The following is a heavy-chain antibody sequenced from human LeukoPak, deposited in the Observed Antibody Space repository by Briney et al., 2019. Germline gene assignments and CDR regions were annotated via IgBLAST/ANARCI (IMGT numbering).Heavy chain of an antibody. V-gene: IGHV3-48*01. Sequence: TGGSLRLSCAASGFTFSTYSMNWVRQTPGKGLEWVSYISSSSSTIYYADSVKGRFTISRDNSKNTLYLQMNSLRAEDTAVYYCAKHGANYYYYYMDVWGKGTTVTVSS. D-gene: IGHD4/OR15-4a*01. CDR1: GFTFSTYS. CDR3: AKHGANYYYYYMDV. J-gene: IGHJ6*03. CDR2: ISSSSSTI.